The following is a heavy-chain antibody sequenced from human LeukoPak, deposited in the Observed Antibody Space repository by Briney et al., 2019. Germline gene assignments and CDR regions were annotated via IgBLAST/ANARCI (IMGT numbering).Heavy chain of an antibody. V-gene: IGHV4-34*01. CDR1: GGSFSGYY. D-gene: IGHD2-21*02. J-gene: IGHJ4*02. CDR2: INHSGST. CDR3: ARGTAGTGYFDY. Sequence: SETLSLTCAVYGGSFSGYYWSWIRQPPGKGPEWIGEINHSGSTNYNPSLKSRVTISVDTSKNQFSLKLSSVTAADTAVYYCARGTAGTGYFDYWGQGTLVTVSS.